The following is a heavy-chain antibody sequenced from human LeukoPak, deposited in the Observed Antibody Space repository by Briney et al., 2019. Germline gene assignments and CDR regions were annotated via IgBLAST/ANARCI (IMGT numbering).Heavy chain of an antibody. CDR2: IWYDGSNK. CDR1: GFTFSSYG. J-gene: IGHJ4*02. V-gene: IGHV3-33*01. CDR3: ARVKGSSTFDY. Sequence: GGSLRLSCAASGFTFSSYGMHWVRQAPGKGLEWVAVIWYDGSNKYYADSVKGRFTISRDNSKNTLYLQMNSLRAEDTAGYYCARVKGSSTFDYWGQGTLVTVSS. D-gene: IGHD2-2*01.